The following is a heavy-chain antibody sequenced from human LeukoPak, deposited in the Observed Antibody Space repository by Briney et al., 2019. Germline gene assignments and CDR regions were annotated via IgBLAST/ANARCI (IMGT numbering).Heavy chain of an antibody. V-gene: IGHV3-7*01. CDR3: ARDLPTS. J-gene: IGHJ5*02. Sequence: GGSLRLSCTASGFTLSSYSMNWVRQAPGKGLEWVANIKQDGSEKYYVDSVKGRFTISRDNAKNSLYLQMNSLRVEDTAVYYCARDLPTSWGQGTLVTVSS. CDR2: IKQDGSEK. D-gene: IGHD3-16*01. CDR1: GFTLSSYS.